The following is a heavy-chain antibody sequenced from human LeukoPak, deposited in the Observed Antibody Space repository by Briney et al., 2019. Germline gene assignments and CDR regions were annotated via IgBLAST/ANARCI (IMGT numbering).Heavy chain of an antibody. J-gene: IGHJ4*02. D-gene: IGHD6-19*01. CDR1: GFTVSSNY. V-gene: IGHV3-30*02. CDR3: ARILDSAWGELGY. Sequence: AGGSLRLSCAASGFTVSSNYMSWVRQAPGKGLEWVAFIRYDGSNKYYADSVKGRFTISRDNSKNTLYLQMNSLRAEDTAVYYCARILDSAWGELGYWGQGTLVTVSS. CDR2: IRYDGSNK.